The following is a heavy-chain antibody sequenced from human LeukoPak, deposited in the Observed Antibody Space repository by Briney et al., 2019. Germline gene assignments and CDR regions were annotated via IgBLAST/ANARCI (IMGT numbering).Heavy chain of an antibody. J-gene: IGHJ4*02. CDR3: AREIVSAVAGNFDY. D-gene: IGHD6-19*01. Sequence: YADSVKGRFTISRDNAKNSLHLEMNSLRAEDTAVYYCAREIVSAVAGNFDYWGQGTLVTGSS. V-gene: IGHV3-48*03.